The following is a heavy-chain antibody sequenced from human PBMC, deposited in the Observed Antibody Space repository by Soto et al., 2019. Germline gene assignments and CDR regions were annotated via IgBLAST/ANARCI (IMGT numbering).Heavy chain of an antibody. CDR2: IKQDGSEK. Sequence: EVQQVESGGGLVQPGGSLRLSCAASGFTFSNYWMSWVRQAPGRGLEWVANIKQDGSEKYYVDSVKGRFTISRDNAKNSLYLQMNSLTADDAAVYYCARDRATINFWGQGTLVIVSS. J-gene: IGHJ4*02. CDR1: GFTFSNYW. D-gene: IGHD5-12*01. CDR3: ARDRATINF. V-gene: IGHV3-7*04.